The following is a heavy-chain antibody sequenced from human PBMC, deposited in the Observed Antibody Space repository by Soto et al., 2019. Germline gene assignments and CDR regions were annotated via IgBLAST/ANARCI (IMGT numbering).Heavy chain of an antibody. CDR2: SRNKASSYTT. CDR3: ARSGSDYFDY. J-gene: IGHJ4*02. D-gene: IGHD3-3*01. V-gene: IGHV3-72*01. CDR1: GFTFSDYY. Sequence: EVQLVESGGGLVQPGGSLRLSCAASGFTFSDYYMDWVRQAPGKGLEWVGRSRNKASSYTTEYAASVKGRFTISRDDSKNSLYLQMNSLKTEDTAVYYCARSGSDYFDYWGQGTPVTVSS.